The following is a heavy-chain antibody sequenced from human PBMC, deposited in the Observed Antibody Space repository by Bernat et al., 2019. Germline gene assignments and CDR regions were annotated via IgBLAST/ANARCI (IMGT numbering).Heavy chain of an antibody. V-gene: IGHV3-30*18. D-gene: IGHD4-17*01. Sequence: QVQLVESGGGVVQPGRSLRLSCAASGFTFSSYGMHWVRQAPCKGLGWVAVISYDGSNKYYAESVKGRFTISRDNSKNTLYLQMNSLRAEDTAVHYCAKDNYGDYQPLDYWGQGTLVTVSS. CDR2: ISYDGSNK. CDR3: AKDNYGDYQPLDY. CDR1: GFTFSSYG. J-gene: IGHJ4*02.